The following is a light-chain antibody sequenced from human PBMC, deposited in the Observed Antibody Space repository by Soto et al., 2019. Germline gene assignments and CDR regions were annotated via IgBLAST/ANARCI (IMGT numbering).Light chain of an antibody. CDR1: QTVRNNY. CDR3: QQRSNWPLIT. V-gene: IGKV3D-20*02. CDR2: DAS. J-gene: IGKJ5*01. Sequence: EFVLTQSPGTLSLSPGGRATLSCRASQTVRNNYLAWYQQKPGQAPRLLIYDASSRATGIPARFSGSGSGTDFTLTISSLEPEDFAVYYCQQRSNWPLITFGQGTRLEIK.